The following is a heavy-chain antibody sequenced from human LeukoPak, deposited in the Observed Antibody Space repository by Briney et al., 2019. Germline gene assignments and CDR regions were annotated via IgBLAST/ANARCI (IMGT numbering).Heavy chain of an antibody. CDR3: AKAGFGELFDY. CDR1: GVSISSYY. Sequence: SETLSLTCTVSGVSISSYYWSWIRQPPGKGLEWIGYIYYSGSTNYNPSLKSRVTISVDTSKNQFSLKLSSVTAADTAVYYCAKAGFGELFDYWGRGTLVTVSS. V-gene: IGHV4-59*01. CDR2: IYYSGST. J-gene: IGHJ4*02. D-gene: IGHD3-10*01.